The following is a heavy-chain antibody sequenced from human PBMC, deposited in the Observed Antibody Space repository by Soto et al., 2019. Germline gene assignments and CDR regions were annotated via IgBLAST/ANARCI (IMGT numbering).Heavy chain of an antibody. CDR1: GFTFSSYG. CDR3: AKTAGYDYVWGSSGLDP. V-gene: IGHV3-30*18. Sequence: GGSLRLSRAGSGFTFSSYGMHWVRQAPGKGLEWVAVISYDGSDKYYGDSVKGRFTISRDDSKNTLYLQMNSLRVEDTAIYYCAKTAGYDYVWGSSGLDPWGQGTLVTVSS. CDR2: ISYDGSDK. J-gene: IGHJ5*02. D-gene: IGHD3-16*01.